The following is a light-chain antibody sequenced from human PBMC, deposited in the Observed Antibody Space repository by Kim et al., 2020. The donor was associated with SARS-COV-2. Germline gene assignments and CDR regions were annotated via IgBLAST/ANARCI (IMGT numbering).Light chain of an antibody. CDR3: SSYTSTSTLV. Sequence: QSALTQPASVSGSPGQSITISCTGTSSDIGGYNYVSWYQLHPGNAPKLMIFDVTDRPSGVSNRFSGSKSGNTASLTISGLQAEDEADYYCSSYTSTSTLVFGGGTQLTVL. J-gene: IGLJ3*02. CDR2: DVT. V-gene: IGLV2-14*01. CDR1: SSDIGGYNY.